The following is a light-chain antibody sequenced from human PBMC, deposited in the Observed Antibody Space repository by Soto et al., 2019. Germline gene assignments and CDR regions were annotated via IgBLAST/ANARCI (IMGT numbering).Light chain of an antibody. CDR1: QSVGTY. CDR3: QQRVNWFT. CDR2: DAS. V-gene: IGKV3-11*01. J-gene: IGKJ4*01. Sequence: EIVLTQSPAILSLSPGERATLSCRASQSVGTYLDWYQQKLGQAPRLLIYDASNRATGIPARFSGSGSGTDFTLTISSLEPEDFAVYYCQQRVNWFTFGGGTKVDIK.